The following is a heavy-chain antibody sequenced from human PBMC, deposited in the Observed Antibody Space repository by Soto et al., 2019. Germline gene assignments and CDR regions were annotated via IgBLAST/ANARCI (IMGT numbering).Heavy chain of an antibody. Sequence: QVQLVQSGAEVKKPGASVKVSCKASGYTFTSYDINWVRQATGQGLEWMGWMNHNSGNTGYAQKFQGRVTMTRNTSISTAYMELSSLRSEDTAVYYCARGFRMVRGVIIYYYYYYMDVWGKGTTVTVSS. CDR2: MNHNSGNT. J-gene: IGHJ6*03. D-gene: IGHD3-10*01. CDR1: GYTFTSYD. CDR3: ARGFRMVRGVIIYYYYYYMDV. V-gene: IGHV1-8*01.